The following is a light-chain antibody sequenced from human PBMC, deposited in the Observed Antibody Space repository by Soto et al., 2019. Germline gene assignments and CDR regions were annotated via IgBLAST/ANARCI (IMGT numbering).Light chain of an antibody. CDR3: QQSYSTPLT. CDR1: QSISSY. J-gene: IGKJ4*01. Sequence: GDRVTITCRASQSISSYLNWYQQKPGKAPKLLIYAASSLQSGVPSRFSGSGSGTDFTLTISSLQPEDFASYYCQQSYSTPLTFGGGTKVEIK. CDR2: AAS. V-gene: IGKV1-39*01.